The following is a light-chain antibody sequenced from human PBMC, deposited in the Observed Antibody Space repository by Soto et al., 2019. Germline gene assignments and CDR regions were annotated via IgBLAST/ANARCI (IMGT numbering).Light chain of an antibody. CDR3: VSYTTSASYV. V-gene: IGLV2-14*01. Sequence: QSALTQPASVSGSPGQSITISCTGTSSDAGGFIFVSWYQQHPGRAPKLMIYDVSNRPSGVSNRFSGSKSGNTASLTISGLQADDDADYYCVSYTTSASYVFGTGTKVTVL. CDR1: SSDAGGFIF. J-gene: IGLJ1*01. CDR2: DVS.